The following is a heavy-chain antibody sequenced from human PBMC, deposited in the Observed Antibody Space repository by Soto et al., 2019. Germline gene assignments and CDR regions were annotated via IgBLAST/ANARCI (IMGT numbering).Heavy chain of an antibody. J-gene: IGHJ5*02. Sequence: SVKVSCKASGGTFSSYTISWGRQAPGQGLEWMGRIIPILGIANYAQKFQGRVTITADKSTSTAYMELSSLRSEDTAVYYCAREGSSSSSWFDPWGQGTLVTVSS. CDR1: GGTFSSYT. V-gene: IGHV1-69*04. D-gene: IGHD6-6*01. CDR2: IIPILGIA. CDR3: AREGSSSSSWFDP.